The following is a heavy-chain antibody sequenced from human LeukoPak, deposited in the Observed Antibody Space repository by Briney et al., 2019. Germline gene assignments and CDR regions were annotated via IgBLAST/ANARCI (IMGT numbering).Heavy chain of an antibody. CDR1: GGSISSYY. V-gene: IGHV4-4*07. CDR3: ARDRSIAATFDP. Sequence: SETLALTCTVSGGSISSYYWSWIRQPAGKGLEWIGRIYTSGSTNYNPSLKSRVTMSVDTSKNQFSLKLSSVTAADTAVYYCARDRSIAATFDPWGQGTLVTVSS. J-gene: IGHJ5*02. D-gene: IGHD6-6*01. CDR2: IYTSGST.